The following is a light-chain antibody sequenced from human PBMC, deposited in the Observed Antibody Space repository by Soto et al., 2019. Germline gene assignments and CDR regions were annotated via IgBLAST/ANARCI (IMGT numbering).Light chain of an antibody. CDR3: QQYGGSPIT. Sequence: EILMTQSPATLSLSPGERVTLSCRSSQSVSINLAWYQQKPGQSPRLLISGASMRASGVPVRFIGSGSGTDFTLTITRLEPEDFAVYYCQQYGGSPITFGLGTRLEI. V-gene: IGKV3-20*01. J-gene: IGKJ5*01. CDR2: GAS. CDR1: QSVSIN.